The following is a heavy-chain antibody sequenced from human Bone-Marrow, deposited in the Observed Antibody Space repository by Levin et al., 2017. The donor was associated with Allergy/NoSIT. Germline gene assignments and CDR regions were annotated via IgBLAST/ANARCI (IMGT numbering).Heavy chain of an antibody. J-gene: IGHJ4*02. Sequence: HPGESLKISCAASGFTFSISGMHWVRQAPGKGLEWVAVISNDASNKYYAEYVKGRFTISRDNSKNTLYLQINNLRTEETAVYYCAKASSYDSSGYQIEIDYWGQGTLVTVSS. D-gene: IGHD3-22*01. CDR3: AKASSYDSSGYQIEIDY. V-gene: IGHV3-30*18. CDR1: GFTFSISG. CDR2: ISNDASNK.